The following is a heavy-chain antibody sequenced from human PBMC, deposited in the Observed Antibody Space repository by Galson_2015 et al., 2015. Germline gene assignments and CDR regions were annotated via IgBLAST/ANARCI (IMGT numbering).Heavy chain of an antibody. J-gene: IGHJ6*03. D-gene: IGHD4-17*01. Sequence: SLRLSCAASGFTFSSYSMNWVRQAPGKGLEWVSSISSSSSYIYYADSVKGRFTISRDNAKNSLYLQMNSLRAEDTAVYYCASATVTTDLVGYYYYMDVWGKGTTVTVSS. V-gene: IGHV3-21*01. CDR1: GFTFSSYS. CDR2: ISSSSSYI. CDR3: ASATVTTDLVGYYYYMDV.